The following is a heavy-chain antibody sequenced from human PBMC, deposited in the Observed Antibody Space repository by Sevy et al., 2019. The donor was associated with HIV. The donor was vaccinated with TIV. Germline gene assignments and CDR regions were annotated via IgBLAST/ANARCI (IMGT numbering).Heavy chain of an antibody. J-gene: IGHJ1*01. Sequence: GGSLRLSCAASGFTVSSNYMSWVRQAPGKGLEWVSILYSGGSTYYADSVKGRFTISRDDSQNTLYLQMNSLRAEDTAVYYCATAIYDKRFQHWGQGTLVTVSS. CDR3: ATAIYDKRFQH. CDR1: GFTVSSNY. V-gene: IGHV3-53*01. D-gene: IGHD3-9*01. CDR2: LYSGGST.